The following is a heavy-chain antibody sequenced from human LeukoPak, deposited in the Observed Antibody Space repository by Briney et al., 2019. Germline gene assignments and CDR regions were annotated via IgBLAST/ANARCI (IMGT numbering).Heavy chain of an antibody. CDR2: INHSGST. CDR1: GGSFSGYY. V-gene: IGHV4-34*01. J-gene: IGHJ5*02. D-gene: IGHD6-6*01. Sequence: PSETLSLTCAVYGGSFSGYYWSWIRQPPGKGLEWIGEINHSGSTNYNPSLKSRVTISVDTSKNQFSLKLSSVTAADTAVYYCAREMVAAQFGPWGQGTLVTVSS. CDR3: AREMVAAQFGP.